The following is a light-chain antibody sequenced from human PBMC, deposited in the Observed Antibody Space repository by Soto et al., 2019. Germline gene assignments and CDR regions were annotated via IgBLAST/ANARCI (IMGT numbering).Light chain of an antibody. V-gene: IGKV3-20*01. CDR1: QSVSSSY. J-gene: IGKJ5*01. CDR3: QQYGSSPIT. Sequence: EMLLKQSPVTLSLCQGXRATLSCIASQSVSSSYLSWYQQKPGQXPRLLXSGASSRAHGSPDRFSGSGSVTDFTRTISRLEPEDFAVYYGQQYGSSPITFGQGTRLEI. CDR2: GAS.